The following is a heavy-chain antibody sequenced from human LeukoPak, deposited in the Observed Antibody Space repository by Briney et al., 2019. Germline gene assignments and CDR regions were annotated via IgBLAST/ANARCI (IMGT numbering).Heavy chain of an antibody. D-gene: IGHD2-2*01. CDR2: ISAVNGNT. CDR1: GYTFTSYG. J-gene: IGHJ6*02. V-gene: IGHV1-18*01. Sequence: GASVKVSCKASGYTFTSYGITWVRQAPGQGLEWMGWISAVNGNTNYAQKFQGGVTMTTDTSTGTAYMELRSLRSDDTAVYYRARVRVVPGRGRRDYAGMDVWGQGTTVTVS. CDR3: ARVRVVPGRGRRDYAGMDV.